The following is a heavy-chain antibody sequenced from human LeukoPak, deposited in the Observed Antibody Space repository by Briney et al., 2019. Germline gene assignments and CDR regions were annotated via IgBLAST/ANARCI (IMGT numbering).Heavy chain of an antibody. J-gene: IGHJ4*02. D-gene: IGHD3-22*01. CDR1: GFTFSSYW. V-gene: IGHV3-74*01. CDR2: INTGGSST. Sequence: HPAGSLRLSCAASGFTFSSYWMHWVRQAPGKGLVWVSLINTGGSSTTYADSVKGRFTISRDNAKNSLFLQLKSLRVDDTALYYCIKGPQPFILDSSGYFDCWGQGTLVTVSS. CDR3: IKGPQPFILDSSGYFDC.